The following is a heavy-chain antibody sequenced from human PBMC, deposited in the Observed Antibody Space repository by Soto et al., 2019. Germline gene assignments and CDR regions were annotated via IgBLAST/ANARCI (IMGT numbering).Heavy chain of an antibody. CDR3: ARSMRTYYYDSSGYYV. CDR2: IIPIFGTA. J-gene: IGHJ4*02. V-gene: IGHV1-69*13. D-gene: IGHD3-22*01. Sequence: SVKVSCKASGGTFSSYAISWVRQAPGQGLEWMGGIIPIFGTANYAQKFQGRVTITADESTSTAYMELSSLRSEDTAVYYCARSMRTYYYDSSGYYVWGQGSLVIVSS. CDR1: GGTFSSYA.